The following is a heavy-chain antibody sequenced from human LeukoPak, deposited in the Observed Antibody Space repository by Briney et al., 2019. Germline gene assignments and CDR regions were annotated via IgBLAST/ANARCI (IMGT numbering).Heavy chain of an antibody. CDR1: GGSISSGSYY. D-gene: IGHD6-13*01. V-gene: IGHV4-61*02. Sequence: NASETLSLTCAVSGGSISSGSYYWNWIRQPAGKGLEWIGRIYTSGSTNYNPSLKSRVTISVDTSKNQFSLKLSSVTTADTAIYYCVTTHSSWCSSFDFRGQGTLVTVSS. CDR3: VTTHSSWCSSFDF. CDR2: IYTSGST. J-gene: IGHJ4*02.